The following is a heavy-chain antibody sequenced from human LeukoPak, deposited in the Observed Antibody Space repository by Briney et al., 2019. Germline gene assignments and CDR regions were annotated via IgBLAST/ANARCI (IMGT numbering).Heavy chain of an antibody. J-gene: IGHJ5*02. CDR2: ISAYNGNT. D-gene: IGHD2-2*01. V-gene: IGHV1-18*01. CDR1: GYTFTSYG. CDR3: ARDSEYCSSTSCHNWFDP. Sequence: ASVKVSCKASGYTFTSYGISWVRQAPGQGLEWMGWISAYNGNTNYAQKLQGRVTMTTDTSTSTAYMELRSLRSDDTAVYYCARDSEYCSSTSCHNWFDPWGQGTLVTVSS.